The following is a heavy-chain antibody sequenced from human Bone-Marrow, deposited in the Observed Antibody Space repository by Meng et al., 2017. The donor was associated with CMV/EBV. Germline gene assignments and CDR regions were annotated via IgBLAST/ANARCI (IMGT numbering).Heavy chain of an antibody. D-gene: IGHD1-1*01. CDR3: ARDRGRRSTLERGGGMDV. J-gene: IGHJ6*02. V-gene: IGHV3-30*04. CDR1: GFTFSSYA. CDR2: ISYDGSNK. Sequence: GESLKISCAASGFTFSSYAMHWVRQAPGKGLEWVAVISYDGSNKYYADSVKGRFTISRDNSKNTLYLQMNSLRAEDTAVYYCARDRGRRSTLERGGGMDVWGQGTTVTVSS.